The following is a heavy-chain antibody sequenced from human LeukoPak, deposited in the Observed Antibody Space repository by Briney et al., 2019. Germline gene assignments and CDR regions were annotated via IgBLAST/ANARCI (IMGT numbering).Heavy chain of an antibody. Sequence: SETLSLTCTVSGGSISSSSYYWGWIRQPPGKGLEWIGSIYYSGSTYYNPFLKSRVTISVDTSKNQFSLKLSSVTAADTAVYYCATGDPYYFDYWGQGILVTVSS. V-gene: IGHV4-39*01. CDR1: GGSISSSSYY. D-gene: IGHD7-27*01. J-gene: IGHJ4*02. CDR2: IYYSGST. CDR3: ATGDPYYFDY.